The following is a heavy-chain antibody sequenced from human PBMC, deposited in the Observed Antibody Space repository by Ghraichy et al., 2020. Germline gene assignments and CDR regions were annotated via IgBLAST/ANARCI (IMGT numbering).Heavy chain of an antibody. CDR3: ARAAFMVQGVIDWFDP. Sequence: SVKVSCKASGGTFSSYAISWVRQAPGQGLEWMGGIIPIFGTANYAQKFQGRVTITADESTSTAYMELSSLRSEDTAVYYCARAAFMVQGVIDWFDPWGQGTLVTVSS. CDR2: IIPIFGTA. J-gene: IGHJ5*02. D-gene: IGHD3-10*01. CDR1: GGTFSSYA. V-gene: IGHV1-69*13.